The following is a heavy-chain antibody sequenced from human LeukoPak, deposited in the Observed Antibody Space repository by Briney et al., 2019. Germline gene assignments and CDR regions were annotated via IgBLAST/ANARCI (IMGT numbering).Heavy chain of an antibody. D-gene: IGHD6-19*01. CDR1: EFTFSSYA. CDR3: AKDSPPGYSSGWYWFDP. Sequence: GGSRKLSWAAPEFTFSSYAMSGFRQAQGKGLDGVSAISGSGGSTYYADPVKGRFTISRDNSKNTLYLQMNSLRAEDTAVYYCAKDSPPGYSSGWYWFDPWGQGTLVTVSS. CDR2: ISGSGGST. V-gene: IGHV3-23*01. J-gene: IGHJ5*02.